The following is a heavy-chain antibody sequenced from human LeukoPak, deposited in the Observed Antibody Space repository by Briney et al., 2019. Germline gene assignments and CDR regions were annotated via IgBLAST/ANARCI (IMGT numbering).Heavy chain of an antibody. CDR1: GASISSYY. D-gene: IGHD1-26*01. Sequence: PSETLSLTCTVSGASISSYYWNWIRQPPGKGLEWIGYIYYSGNTNYNPSLKSRVTMSVDTSKNQFSLKVTSVTAADAAVYYCASSVGSTDYWGQGILVTVSS. J-gene: IGHJ4*02. CDR2: IYYSGNT. CDR3: ASSVGSTDY. V-gene: IGHV4-59*12.